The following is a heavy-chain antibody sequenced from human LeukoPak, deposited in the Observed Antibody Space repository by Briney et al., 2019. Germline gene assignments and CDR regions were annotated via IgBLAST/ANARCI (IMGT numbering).Heavy chain of an antibody. CDR3: ARAEDCRRTRCYMGIDY. CDR2: TYHSGST. J-gene: IGHJ4*02. CDR1: GASISSHY. Sequence: SETLSLTCTVSGASISSHYWSWIRQPPGKGLEWIAYTYHSGSTNYNPSLKSRVTISVDTSKNQFSLRLSSVTAADTAVYYCARAEDCRRTRCYMGIDYWGQGARVIVSS. V-gene: IGHV4-59*11. D-gene: IGHD2-2*02.